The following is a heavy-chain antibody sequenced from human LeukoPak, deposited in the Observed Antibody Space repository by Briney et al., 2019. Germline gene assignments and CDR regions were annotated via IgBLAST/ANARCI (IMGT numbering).Heavy chain of an antibody. CDR1: GGTFSSYA. D-gene: IGHD6-13*01. Sequence: GSSVKVSCKASGGTFSSYAISWVRQAPGQGLEWMGGIIPIFGTANYAQKFQGRVTITADKSTSTAYMELSSLRSEDTAVYYCARDPMLGIAAAGSNWFDPWGQGTLVTVSS. J-gene: IGHJ5*02. CDR3: ARDPMLGIAAAGSNWFDP. V-gene: IGHV1-69*06. CDR2: IIPIFGTA.